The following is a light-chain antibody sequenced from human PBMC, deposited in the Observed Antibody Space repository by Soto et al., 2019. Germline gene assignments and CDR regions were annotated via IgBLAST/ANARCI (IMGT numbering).Light chain of an antibody. CDR2: AAS. Sequence: DIQLTQSPSFLSASVGDRVTITCRASQGISSYVAWYQQKPGKAPTLLIHAASTLQSGVPSRFSGSGSGTEFTLTISSLLPEDFSTYYCQQVKSYPPTTFGQGTRLEIK. V-gene: IGKV1-9*01. CDR1: QGISSY. J-gene: IGKJ5*01. CDR3: QQVKSYPPTT.